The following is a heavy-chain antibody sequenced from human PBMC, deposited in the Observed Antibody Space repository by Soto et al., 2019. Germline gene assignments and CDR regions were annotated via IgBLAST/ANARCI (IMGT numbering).Heavy chain of an antibody. J-gene: IGHJ5*01. CDR1: DFAFSDYY. D-gene: IGHD3-10*01. Sequence: QVHLVESGGDLVKPGGSLRLSCAASDFAFSDYYLTWIRQAPGKGLEWVSYISATGNTFYYADSVKGRFVISRDNAKNSLYLHMSDLRVDDTAIYYCARFHVSALRGVLITSFFVDSWGQGTQVTVSS. CDR2: ISATGNTF. CDR3: ARFHVSALRGVLITSFFVDS. V-gene: IGHV3-11*01.